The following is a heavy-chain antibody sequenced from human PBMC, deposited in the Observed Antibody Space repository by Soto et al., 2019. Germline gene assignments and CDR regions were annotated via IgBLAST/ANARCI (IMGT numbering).Heavy chain of an antibody. D-gene: IGHD6-19*01. Sequence: QVQLVESGGGVVQPGRSLRLSCAASGFTISSYAMHWVRQAPGKGLEWVAVISYDGSNKYYADSVKGRFTISRDNSKNTLYLQMNSLRAEDTAVYYCATASPYSSGWYYFDYWGQGTLVTVSS. CDR2: ISYDGSNK. J-gene: IGHJ4*02. V-gene: IGHV3-30-3*01. CDR1: GFTISSYA. CDR3: ATASPYSSGWYYFDY.